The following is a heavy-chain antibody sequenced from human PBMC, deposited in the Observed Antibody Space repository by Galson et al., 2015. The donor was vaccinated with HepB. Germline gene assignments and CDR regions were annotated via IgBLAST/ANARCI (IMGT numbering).Heavy chain of an antibody. V-gene: IGHV3-9*01. CDR2: INWNRDSI. Sequence: SLRLSCAGSGFTFDDYSMHWVRQAPGKGLEWVSGINWNRDSIGYADSVKGRFTISRDSAKNSLYLQMNSLRAEDTAVYYCAKGGASSLQGLSGDWFDPWGQGTLVTVSS. J-gene: IGHJ5*02. D-gene: IGHD1-26*01. CDR1: GFTFDDYS. CDR3: AKGGASSLQGLSGDWFDP.